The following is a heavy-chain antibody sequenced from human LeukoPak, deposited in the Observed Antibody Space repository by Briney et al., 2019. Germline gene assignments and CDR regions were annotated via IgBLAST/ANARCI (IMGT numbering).Heavy chain of an antibody. CDR3: ARESSNGWFDP. Sequence: GASVKVSCKASGYTFTSYFLHWVRQAPGQGLEWMGWISGYDGNTNYPQRLQGRVTIATDTSTSTAYMELRNLRSDDTAVYYCARESSNGWFDPWGQGTLVTVSS. D-gene: IGHD2-8*01. CDR2: ISGYDGNT. J-gene: IGHJ5*02. CDR1: GYTFTSYF. V-gene: IGHV1-18*04.